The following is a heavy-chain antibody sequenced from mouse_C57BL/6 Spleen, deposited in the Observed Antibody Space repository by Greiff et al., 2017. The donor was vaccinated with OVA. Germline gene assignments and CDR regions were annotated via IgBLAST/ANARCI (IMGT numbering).Heavy chain of an antibody. CDR2: IDPSDSYT. CDR1: GYTFTSYW. D-gene: IGHD2-2*01. V-gene: IGHV1-69*01. CDR3: ARDGYDGFDD. Sequence: VQLQQPGAELVMPGASVKLSCKASGYTFTSYWMHWVQQRPGQGLEWIGEIDPSDSYTNYNGKFKGKATLTADKSSSTAYMQLSSLTSEDSAVYFCARDGYDGFDDWGQGTTLTVSS. J-gene: IGHJ2*01.